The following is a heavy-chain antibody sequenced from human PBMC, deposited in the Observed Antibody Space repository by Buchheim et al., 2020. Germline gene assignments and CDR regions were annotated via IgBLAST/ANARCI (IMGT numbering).Heavy chain of an antibody. V-gene: IGHV4-31*03. Sequence: QVQLHESDPGLVKPSETLSLTCTVSGGSISNTAYYWSWIRQHPGKDLEWIGYIYYSGSTHYNPSLKSRVTISVDTSKNQFSLKLSSVTAADTAVYYCARFSSRGTRSVHYYYYGMDVWGQGTT. D-gene: IGHD6-19*01. J-gene: IGHJ6*02. CDR1: GGSISNTAYY. CDR2: IYYSGST. CDR3: ARFSSRGTRSVHYYYYGMDV.